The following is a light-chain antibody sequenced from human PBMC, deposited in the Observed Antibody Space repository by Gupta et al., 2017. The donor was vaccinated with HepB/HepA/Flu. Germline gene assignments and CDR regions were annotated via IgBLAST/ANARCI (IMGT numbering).Light chain of an antibody. Sequence: AIQMTQSPSSLSASVGDRVTITCRASQGIRNDLGWYQQKPGKAPRLLIYAASILQSGVPSRFSGSTSGTDFTLTISSLQPEDVATYYCRQDDNYPQTFGQGTKVEIK. J-gene: IGKJ1*01. CDR1: QGIRND. CDR3: RQDDNYPQT. V-gene: IGKV1-6*01. CDR2: AAS.